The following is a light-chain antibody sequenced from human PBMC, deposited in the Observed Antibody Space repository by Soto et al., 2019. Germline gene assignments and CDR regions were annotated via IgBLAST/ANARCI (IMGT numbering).Light chain of an antibody. Sequence: DIQMTQSPSTLSAFVGDRVTITCRASESIGRWLAWYQQKPGKAPKLLIYDVSSLERGVPSRFSGSGSGTEFTLTISSLQPDDFATYYCQQYNSYWTFGPGTKVEIK. J-gene: IGKJ1*01. CDR2: DVS. CDR3: QQYNSYWT. CDR1: ESIGRW. V-gene: IGKV1-5*01.